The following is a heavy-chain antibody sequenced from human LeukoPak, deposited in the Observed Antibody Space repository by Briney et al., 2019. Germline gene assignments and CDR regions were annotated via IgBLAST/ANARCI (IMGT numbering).Heavy chain of an antibody. CDR3: ARDHWLFSSKTWYYYGMDV. CDR2: IDPSGSA. V-gene: IGHV4-59*01. Sequence: PSETLSLACVVSGGSISPYYWSWIRQSPGKGLEWIGYIDPSGSASYNPSLKSRVTIFVDTSKNLFSLILTSVSASDTAIYYCARDHWLFSSKTWYYYGMDVWGQGTTVTVSS. CDR1: GGSISPYY. D-gene: IGHD3-9*01. J-gene: IGHJ6*02.